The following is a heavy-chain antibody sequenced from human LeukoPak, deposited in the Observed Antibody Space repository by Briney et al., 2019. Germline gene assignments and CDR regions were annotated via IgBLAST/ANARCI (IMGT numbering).Heavy chain of an antibody. Sequence: ASVKVSCKASGYTFTSYGISWVRKAPGQGIEWMGWISAYNGNTNYAQKFQGRVTMTTDTSTNTAYMELKSLRSDDTAVYYCARVRRELLDYSVDYWGQGTLVTVSS. D-gene: IGHD1-7*01. CDR2: ISAYNGNT. J-gene: IGHJ4*02. CDR3: ARVRRELLDYSVDY. V-gene: IGHV1-18*01. CDR1: GYTFTSYG.